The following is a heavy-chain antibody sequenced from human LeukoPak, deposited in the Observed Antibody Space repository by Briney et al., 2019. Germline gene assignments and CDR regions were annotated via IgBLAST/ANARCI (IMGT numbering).Heavy chain of an antibody. V-gene: IGHV1-69*05. CDR3: ARSGALAAMVKYYYYYMDV. J-gene: IGHJ6*03. Sequence: SVKVSCRASGGTFSSYAISWVRQAPGQGLEWMGRIIPIFGTANYAQKFQGRVTITTDESTSTAYMELSSLRSEDAAVYYCARSGALAAMVKYYYYYMDVWGKGTTVTVSS. CDR1: GGTFSSYA. CDR2: IIPIFGTA. D-gene: IGHD5-18*01.